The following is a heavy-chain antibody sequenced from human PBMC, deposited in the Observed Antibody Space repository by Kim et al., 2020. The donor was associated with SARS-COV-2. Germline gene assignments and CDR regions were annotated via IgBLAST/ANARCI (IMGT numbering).Heavy chain of an antibody. CDR1: GGSISSSSYY. D-gene: IGHD6-13*01. CDR3: ARLRRTPGIAAAGKGFDY. V-gene: IGHV4-39*01. CDR2: IYYSGST. J-gene: IGHJ4*02. Sequence: SETLSLTCTVSGGSISSSSYYWGWIRQPPGKGLEWIGSIYYSGSTYYNPSLKSRVTISVDTSKNQFSLKLSSVTAADTAVYYCARLRRTPGIAAAGKGFDYWGQGTLVTVSS.